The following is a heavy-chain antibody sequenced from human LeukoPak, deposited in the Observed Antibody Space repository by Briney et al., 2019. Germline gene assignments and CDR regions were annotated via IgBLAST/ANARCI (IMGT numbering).Heavy chain of an antibody. CDR1: GASISDDY. V-gene: IGHV4-59*08. CDR2: IYYSGST. J-gene: IGHJ4*02. Sequence: SETLSLTCRISGASISDDYWTWIRQPPGKGLEWIGSIYYSGSTYYNPSLKSRVTISVDTSKNQFSLKLSSVTAADTAVYYCARGQYSSGWYLDWGQGTLVTVSS. CDR3: ARGQYSSGWYLD. D-gene: IGHD6-19*01.